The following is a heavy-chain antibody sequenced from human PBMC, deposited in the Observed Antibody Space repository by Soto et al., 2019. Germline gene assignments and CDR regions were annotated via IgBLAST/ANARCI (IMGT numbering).Heavy chain of an antibody. Sequence: QVHLVQSGAEVKKPGASVKVSCKGSGYDFTTYGITWVRQAPGQGLEWMAWISAHNGNTDYAQKLXGXGXXTRDTSTSTAYMELRSPRSDDTAVYYCARGRYGDYWGQGALVTVSS. CDR2: ISAHNGNT. V-gene: IGHV1-18*01. D-gene: IGHD1-1*01. CDR1: GYDFTTYG. CDR3: ARGRYGDY. J-gene: IGHJ4*02.